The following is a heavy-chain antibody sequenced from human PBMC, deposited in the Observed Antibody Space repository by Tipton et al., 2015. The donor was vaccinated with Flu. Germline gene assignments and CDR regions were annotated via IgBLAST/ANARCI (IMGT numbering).Heavy chain of an antibody. CDR2: INHRRTT. CDR1: DGSFSGYY. CDR3: ARSYNSGAGSYYGY. J-gene: IGHJ4*02. D-gene: IGHD3-10*01. Sequence: TLSLTCAIYDGSFSGYYWSWIRQPPGKGLEWIGEINHRRTTNYNPSLKSRVTISVDTSKNHFSLELSSVTAADTAVYYCARSYNSGAGSYYGYWGQGTLVTVSS. V-gene: IGHV4-34*01.